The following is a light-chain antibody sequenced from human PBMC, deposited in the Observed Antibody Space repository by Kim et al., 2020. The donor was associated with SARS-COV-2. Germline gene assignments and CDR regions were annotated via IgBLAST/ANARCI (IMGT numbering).Light chain of an antibody. CDR2: WAS. Sequence: DIVMTQSPDSLAVSLGERATINCKSSQSVLYSTNNKNYLAWYQQKPGQPPKLLIYWASTRESGVPDRFTGSGSGTDFTLTISSLQAEDVAVYYCQQYHSTPVTFGGGTKVEI. CDR1: QSVLYSTNNKNY. CDR3: QQYHSTPVT. J-gene: IGKJ4*01. V-gene: IGKV4-1*01.